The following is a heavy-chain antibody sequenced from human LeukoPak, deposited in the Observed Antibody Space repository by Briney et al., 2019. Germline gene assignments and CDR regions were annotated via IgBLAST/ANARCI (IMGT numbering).Heavy chain of an antibody. D-gene: IGHD4-17*01. CDR1: GGSISRHY. CDR3: ARLLNNDNAGDPDTFDV. J-gene: IGHJ3*01. CDR2: ISYSGST. V-gene: IGHV4-59*08. Sequence: SETLSLTCSVSGGSISRHYWSWIRQPPGKGLEWIGYISYSGSTRYNPSFQSRVTISLDTSKTHFSLKLTSVTAADTAMYYCARLLNNDNAGDPDTFDVWGPGTMVTVSA.